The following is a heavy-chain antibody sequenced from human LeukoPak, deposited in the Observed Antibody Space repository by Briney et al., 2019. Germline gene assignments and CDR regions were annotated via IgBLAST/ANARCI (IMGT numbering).Heavy chain of an antibody. V-gene: IGHV3-21*05. D-gene: IGHD6-13*01. CDR1: GFTFSSYS. Sequence: PGGSLRLSCAASGFTFSSYSMNWVRQAPGKGLEWVSYISSSSSYTNYADSVKGRFTISRDNAKNSLYLQMNSLRAEDTAVYYCARFWSSYPFGIAPDYWGQGTLVTVSS. J-gene: IGHJ4*02. CDR3: ARFWSSYPFGIAPDY. CDR2: ISSSSSYT.